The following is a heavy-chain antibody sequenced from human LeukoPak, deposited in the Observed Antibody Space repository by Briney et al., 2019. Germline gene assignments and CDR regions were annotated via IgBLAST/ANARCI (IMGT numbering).Heavy chain of an antibody. J-gene: IGHJ4*02. D-gene: IGHD3-10*01. V-gene: IGHV3-23*01. CDR2: ISGSGGST. CDR1: GFTFSSYA. CDR3: AKSLNYYGSGGDY. Sequence: GGSLRLSCAASGFTFSSYAMSWVRQAPGKGLEWVSVISGSGGSTYYADSVKGRFTISRDNSKNTLYLQMNSLRAEDTAVYYCAKSLNYYGSGGDYWGQGTLVTVSS.